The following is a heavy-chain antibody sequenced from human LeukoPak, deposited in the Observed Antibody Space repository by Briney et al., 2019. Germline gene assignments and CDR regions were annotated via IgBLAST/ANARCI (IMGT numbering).Heavy chain of an antibody. Sequence: NPSETLSLTCTDSGGSISSYYWSWIRQPAGKGLEWIGRIYTSGSTNYNPSLKSRVTISVDKSKNQFSLKLSSVTAADTAVYYCARGHMELRNYYYYYMDVWGKGTTVTVSS. CDR1: GGSISSYY. V-gene: IGHV4-4*07. CDR2: IYTSGST. CDR3: ARGHMELRNYYYYYMDV. D-gene: IGHD1-7*01. J-gene: IGHJ6*03.